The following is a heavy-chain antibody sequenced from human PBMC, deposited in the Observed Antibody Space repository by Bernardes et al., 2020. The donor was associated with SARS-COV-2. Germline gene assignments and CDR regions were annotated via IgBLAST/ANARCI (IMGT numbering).Heavy chain of an antibody. CDR2: FSSGGDST. V-gene: IGHV3-23*01. Sequence: GGSLRLSCAASGFTFSSYAMSWVRQAPGKGLEWVSTFSSGGDSTFYADSVKGRFTISRDNSKNTLYLQMNNLRAEDTAVYYCAKGVGGAVGGPFDHWGQGTLVTVSS. D-gene: IGHD1-26*01. CDR1: GFTFSSYA. J-gene: IGHJ4*02. CDR3: AKGVGGAVGGPFDH.